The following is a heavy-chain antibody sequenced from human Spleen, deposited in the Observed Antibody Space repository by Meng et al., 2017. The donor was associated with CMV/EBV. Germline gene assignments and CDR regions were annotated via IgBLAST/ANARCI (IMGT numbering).Heavy chain of an antibody. CDR3: AGDQLTAMVTYYYGRDV. J-gene: IGHJ6*02. CDR2: IIPIFGTA. CDR1: GGTFSSYA. D-gene: IGHD5-18*01. V-gene: IGHV1-69*05. Sequence: SVKVSCKASGGTFSSYAISWVRQAPGRGLEWMGGIIPIFGTANYAQKFQGRVTITTDESTSTAYMKLSSLRSEDTAVYYCAGDQLTAMVTYYYGRDVWGQGATVTVSS.